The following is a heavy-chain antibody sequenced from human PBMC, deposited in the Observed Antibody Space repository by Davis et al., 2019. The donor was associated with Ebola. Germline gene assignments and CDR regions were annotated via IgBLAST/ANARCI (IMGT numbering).Heavy chain of an antibody. D-gene: IGHD6-19*01. V-gene: IGHV3-7*03. CDR3: ARLSLYNSGGGGFDP. CDR2: IKSDESEK. Sequence: GGSLRLSCAASGFTISSYWMSWVRQAPGKGTEWVANIKSDESEKFYVDSVKGRFTISRDNVKNSLYLQMNSLRAEDTAVYYCARLSLYNSGGGGFDPWGQGTLVTVSS. J-gene: IGHJ5*02. CDR1: GFTISSYW.